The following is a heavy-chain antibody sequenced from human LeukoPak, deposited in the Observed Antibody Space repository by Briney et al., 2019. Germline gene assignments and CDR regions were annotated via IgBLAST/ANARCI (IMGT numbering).Heavy chain of an antibody. CDR3: ARDREGYCSGGTCTNFDY. Sequence: GGSLRLSCAASGFTFSTYSMNWVRQAPGKGLEWVSSISGSSSYIYYADSVKGRFTISRDNAKNSLYLQTNSLRAEDTAVYYCARDREGYCSGGTCTNFDYWGQGTLVTVSS. D-gene: IGHD2-15*01. CDR2: ISGSSSYI. J-gene: IGHJ4*02. V-gene: IGHV3-21*01. CDR1: GFTFSTYS.